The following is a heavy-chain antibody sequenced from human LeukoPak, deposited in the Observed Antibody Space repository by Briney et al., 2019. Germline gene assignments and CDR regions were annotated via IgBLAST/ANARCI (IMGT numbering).Heavy chain of an antibody. Sequence: HPGGSLRLSYAPSGFTFSSYAMSWVRQAPGKGLEWVAVISGGGSGTYYADSVRGRLTIPRDNSKNRVYLQMNSLRAEDTAIYYCAKAVGSSGYFSRDAFDIWGQGTMVTVSS. CDR2: ISGGGSGT. J-gene: IGHJ3*02. D-gene: IGHD3-22*01. CDR3: AKAVGSSGYFSRDAFDI. CDR1: GFTFSSYA. V-gene: IGHV3-23*01.